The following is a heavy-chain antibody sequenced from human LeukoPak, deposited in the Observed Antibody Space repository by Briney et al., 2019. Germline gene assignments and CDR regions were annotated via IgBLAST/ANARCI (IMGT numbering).Heavy chain of an antibody. CDR3: ARDIVVHGMDV. Sequence: SETLSLTCTVSGGSISSYYWSWIRQPPGKGLEWIGYIYHSGSTNYNPSLKSRVTMSVDTSKNQFSLKLSSVTAADTAVYYCARDIVVHGMDVWGQGTTVTVSS. V-gene: IGHV4-59*12. J-gene: IGHJ6*02. CDR1: GGSISSYY. CDR2: IYHSGST. D-gene: IGHD2-15*01.